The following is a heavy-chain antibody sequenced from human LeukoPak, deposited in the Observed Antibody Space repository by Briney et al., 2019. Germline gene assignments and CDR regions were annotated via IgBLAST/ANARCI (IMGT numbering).Heavy chain of an antibody. CDR2: INAVNGNT. Sequence: GASVKVCCKASGYTFTSYAIHWVRQAPGQKLEWMGWINAVNGNTKYSQKFPGRVTITRDTSASTAYMELSSLRSEDTALYYCAREFPPGRRPIAVAGTGYFDYWGQGTLVTVSS. V-gene: IGHV1-3*01. J-gene: IGHJ4*02. D-gene: IGHD6-19*01. CDR3: AREFPPGRRPIAVAGTGYFDY. CDR1: GYTFTSYA.